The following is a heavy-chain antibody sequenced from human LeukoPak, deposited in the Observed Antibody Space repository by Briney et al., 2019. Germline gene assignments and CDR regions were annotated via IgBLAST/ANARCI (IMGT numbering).Heavy chain of an antibody. J-gene: IGHJ4*02. CDR2: ISWNSGSI. V-gene: IGHV3-9*03. D-gene: IGHD6-6*01. Sequence: GRSLRLSCAASGFTFDDYAMHWARQAPGKGLEWVSGISWNSGSIGYADSVKGRFTISRDNAKNSLYLQMNSLRAEDMALYYCAKDIEARPTGFDYWRQGTLVTVSS. CDR1: GFTFDDYA. CDR3: AKDIEARPTGFDY.